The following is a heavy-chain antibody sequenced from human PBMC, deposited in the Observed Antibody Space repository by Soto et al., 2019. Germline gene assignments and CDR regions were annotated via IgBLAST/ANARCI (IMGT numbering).Heavy chain of an antibody. CDR2: IYPGDSDT. Sequence: GESLKISCKGSGYSFTSYWIGWVRQMPGKGLEWMGIIYPGDSDTRYSPSFQGQVTISADKSISTAYLQWSSLKASDTAMYYCALYTTNYYYGVDVWGQGTTVTVSS. V-gene: IGHV5-51*01. CDR1: GYSFTSYW. CDR3: ALYTTNYYYGVDV. D-gene: IGHD1-1*01. J-gene: IGHJ6*02.